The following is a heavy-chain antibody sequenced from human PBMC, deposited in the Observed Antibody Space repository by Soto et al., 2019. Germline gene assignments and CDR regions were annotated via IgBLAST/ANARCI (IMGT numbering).Heavy chain of an antibody. V-gene: IGHV3-48*03. J-gene: IGHJ3*02. Sequence: VGSLRLSCAASGFTFSSYEMNLVRQAPGKGLEWVSYISSSGSTIYYADSVKGRFTISRDNAKNSLYLQMNSLRAEDTAVYYCARDRRYYLDAFDIWGQGTMVTVSS. D-gene: IGHD3-22*01. CDR1: GFTFSSYE. CDR3: ARDRRYYLDAFDI. CDR2: ISSSGSTI.